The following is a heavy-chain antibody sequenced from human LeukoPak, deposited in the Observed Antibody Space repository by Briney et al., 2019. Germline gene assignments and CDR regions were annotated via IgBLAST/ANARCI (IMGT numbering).Heavy chain of an antibody. V-gene: IGHV1-2*02. CDR3: ARDNYDSSGYSDY. CDR2: INPNSGGT. J-gene: IGHJ4*02. Sequence: ASVKVSCKASGYTFTGYYMHWVRQAPGQRLEWMGWINPNSGGTNYAQKFQGRVTLTRDTSISPAYMELSRLRSDDTAVYYCARDNYDSSGYSDYWGQGTLVTVSS. D-gene: IGHD3-22*01. CDR1: GYTFTGYY.